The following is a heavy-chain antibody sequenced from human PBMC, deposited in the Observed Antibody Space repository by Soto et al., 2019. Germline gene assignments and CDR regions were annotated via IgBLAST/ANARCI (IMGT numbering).Heavy chain of an antibody. CDR2: ISLYSDGT. J-gene: IGHJ5*02. V-gene: IGHV1-18*01. CDR1: GYTFSNYG. D-gene: IGHD2-2*01. CDR3: AGVEPGAEAWFGP. Sequence: QVQLVQSGGEVKRPGASVKVSCKTSGYTFSNYGITWVRQAPGQPLEWLGWISLYSDGTNYAQKFQGRGSMTTDTSTTTAGMELRSLRSDVTAVYCCAGVEPGAEAWFGPLGQGTLVTVSS.